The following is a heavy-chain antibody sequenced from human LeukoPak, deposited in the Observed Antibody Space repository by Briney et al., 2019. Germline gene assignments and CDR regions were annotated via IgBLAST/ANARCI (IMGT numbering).Heavy chain of an antibody. V-gene: IGHV4-30-2*01. D-gene: IGHD3-10*01. CDR1: GGSISSGGYS. Sequence: SETLSLTCAVSGGSISSGGYSWSWIRQPPGKGLEWIGYIYHSGSTYYNPSLKSRVTISVDRSKNQFSLKLSSVTAADTAVYYCARGPTYYYGSGSYNMVSDPWGQGTLVTVSS. CDR2: IYHSGST. CDR3: ARGPTYYYGSGSYNMVSDP. J-gene: IGHJ5*02.